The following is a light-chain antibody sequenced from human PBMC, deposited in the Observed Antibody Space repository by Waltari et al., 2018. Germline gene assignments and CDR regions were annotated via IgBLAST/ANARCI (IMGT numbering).Light chain of an antibody. CDR3: QKYNNYPYT. CDR1: QTISNW. J-gene: IGKJ2*01. CDR2: QAS. Sequence: GDRVTITCRTSQTISNWLAWYQQKSGKAPNLLIYQASSLKSGVPSRFSGSGSGTEFTLTIRSLQPEDFATYYRQKYNNYPYTFGQGTKLEIK. V-gene: IGKV1-5*03.